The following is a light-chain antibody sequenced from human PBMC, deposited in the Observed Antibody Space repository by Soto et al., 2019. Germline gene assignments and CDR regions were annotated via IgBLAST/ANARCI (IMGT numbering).Light chain of an antibody. CDR2: AAS. Sequence: DIQMTQSPSSMSASVGDRVTITCRASQYISIYLKWYQQKPGKAPNLVIYAASSLQSGVPSRFSGSGSGTDFTLTISTLQPEDFASYYCQQSYNAWTVGQGTRVEVK. CDR1: QYISIY. CDR3: QQSYNAWT. V-gene: IGKV1-39*01. J-gene: IGKJ1*01.